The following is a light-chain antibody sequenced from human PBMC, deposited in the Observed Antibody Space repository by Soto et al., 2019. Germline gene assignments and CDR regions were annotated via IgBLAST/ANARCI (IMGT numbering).Light chain of an antibody. CDR1: QSVRSSY. V-gene: IGKV3D-20*02. CDR3: QQRRNWPRT. J-gene: IGKJ2*01. Sequence: EIVLTQSPGTLSLSPGERATLSCRASQSVRSSYLAWYQQKLGQAPRLLIYGVSNRATGIPDRFSGSGSGTDFTLTISRLESEDVAVYYCQQRRNWPRTFGQGTKLEIK. CDR2: GVS.